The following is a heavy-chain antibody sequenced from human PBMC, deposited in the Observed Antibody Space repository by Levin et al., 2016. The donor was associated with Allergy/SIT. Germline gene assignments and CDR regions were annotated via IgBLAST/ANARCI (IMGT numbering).Heavy chain of an antibody. J-gene: IGHJ4*01. CDR2: ITTYNGNT. V-gene: IGHV1-18*01. Sequence: ASVKVSCKASGYTFTSYGFSWVRQAPGQGLEWMGWITTYNGNTNYAQKLQGRVTMTTDTSTSTAYMELRSLRSDDTAVYYCASSGYGDYRGTQPLDYWGHGTLVTVSS. CDR1: GYTFTSYG. CDR3: ASSGYGDYRGTQPLDY. D-gene: IGHD4-17*01.